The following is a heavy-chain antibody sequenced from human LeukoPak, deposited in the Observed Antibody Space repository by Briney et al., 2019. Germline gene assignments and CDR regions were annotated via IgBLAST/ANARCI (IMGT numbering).Heavy chain of an antibody. CDR1: GFTFSNYE. CDR2: IYSGGST. D-gene: IGHD1-26*01. V-gene: IGHV3-66*02. J-gene: IGHJ3*02. CDR3: AGIPGGNAFDI. Sequence: GGSLRLSCAASGFTFSNYEMNWVRQAPGKGLEWVSVIYSGGSTYYADSVKGRFTISRDNSKNTLYLQMNSLRAEDTAVYYCAGIPGGNAFDIWGQGTMVTVSS.